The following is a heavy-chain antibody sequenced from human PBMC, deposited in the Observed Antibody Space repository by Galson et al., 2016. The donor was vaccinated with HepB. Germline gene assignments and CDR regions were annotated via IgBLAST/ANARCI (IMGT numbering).Heavy chain of an antibody. CDR2: IIPILGVA. D-gene: IGHD2-15*01. V-gene: IGHV1-69*04. Sequence: SVKVSCKTSGDTFSSYSITWVRQVPGQGLEWMGRIIPILGVANHAQKFQGRVTMTADKSTTTAYMELSSLRSEDTAVYYCARGRGGYCSGGTCHPIDLWGQGALVSVSS. CDR3: ARGRGGYCSGGTCHPIDL. CDR1: GDTFSSYS. J-gene: IGHJ4*02.